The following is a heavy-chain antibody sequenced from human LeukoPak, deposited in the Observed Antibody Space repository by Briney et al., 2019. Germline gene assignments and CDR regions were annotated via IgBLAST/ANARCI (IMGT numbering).Heavy chain of an antibody. V-gene: IGHV4-59*08. CDR1: GDSISSVY. D-gene: IGHD5-12*01. Sequence: SQTLSLTCSVSGDSISSVYWSCIWQPPRKRQKRNGYISSSGSTDYNPSLRSRLTMSVDTSKNHFSLRLNSVTAADTAIYYCATHRRPGSGGYENAFEIWGQGTMVTVSS. J-gene: IGHJ3*02. CDR3: ATHRRPGSGGYENAFEI. CDR2: ISSSGST.